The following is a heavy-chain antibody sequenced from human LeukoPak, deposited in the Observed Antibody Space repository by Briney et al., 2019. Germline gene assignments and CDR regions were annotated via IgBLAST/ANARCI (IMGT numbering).Heavy chain of an antibody. J-gene: IGHJ4*02. CDR2: ISVRSNYI. CDR3: VRLRRNSDTSGYYYYYDY. D-gene: IGHD3-22*01. CDR1: GYTFSSYS. Sequence: GGSLRLSCAASGYTFSSYSINWVRQAPGKGLEWVSSISVRSNYIYYADSVSGRFSISRDDARDSLYLQMNSLRAEDTAVYYCVRLRRNSDTSGYYYYYDYWGQGTLVTVSS. V-gene: IGHV3-21*01.